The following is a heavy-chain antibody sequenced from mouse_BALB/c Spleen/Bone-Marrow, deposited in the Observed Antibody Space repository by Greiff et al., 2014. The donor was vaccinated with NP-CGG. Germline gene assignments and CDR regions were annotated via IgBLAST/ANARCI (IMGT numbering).Heavy chain of an antibody. Sequence: VQVVESGAELAKPGASVKMSCKASGYTFTNYWMHWVKQRPGQGLEWIGYINPSTGYTEYNQKFKDKATWTADKSSSTAYMQLSSLTSEDSAVYYCARIYYYGRDYWGQGTTLTVSS. CDR1: GYTFTNYW. D-gene: IGHD1-1*01. CDR3: ARIYYYGRDY. J-gene: IGHJ2*01. CDR2: INPSTGYT. V-gene: IGHV1-7*01.